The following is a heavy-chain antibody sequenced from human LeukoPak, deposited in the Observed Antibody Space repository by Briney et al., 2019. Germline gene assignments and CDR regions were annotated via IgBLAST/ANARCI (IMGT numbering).Heavy chain of an antibody. Sequence: PGGSLRLPCAASGFTFSSYAMNWVRQAPGKGLEWVSSISSSSSYMYYADSVKGRFTISRDNAKNSLYLQMNSLRAEDTAVYYCARDSSEWFGELNFWGQGTLVTVSS. J-gene: IGHJ4*02. CDR3: ARDSSEWFGELNF. D-gene: IGHD3-10*01. CDR1: GFTFSSYA. V-gene: IGHV3-21*01. CDR2: ISSSSSYM.